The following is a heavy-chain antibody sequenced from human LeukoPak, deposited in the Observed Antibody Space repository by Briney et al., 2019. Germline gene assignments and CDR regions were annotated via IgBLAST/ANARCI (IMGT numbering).Heavy chain of an antibody. D-gene: IGHD4-17*01. J-gene: IGHJ4*02. CDR3: ASNDYRDEGIDS. V-gene: IGHV3-33*01. CDR1: GFTFSSFG. Sequence: PGGSLRLSCAASGFTFSSFGMHWVRQAPGKGLEWVADIWFDGKNEHFADSVKGRFTISRDNSKNTMYLQINSLRAEDTAVYFCASNDYRDEGIDSWGQGTLVTVSS. CDR2: IWFDGKNE.